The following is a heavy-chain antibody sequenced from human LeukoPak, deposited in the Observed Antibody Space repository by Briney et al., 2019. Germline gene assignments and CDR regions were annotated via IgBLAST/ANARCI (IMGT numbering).Heavy chain of an antibody. J-gene: IGHJ4*02. CDR1: GFTFSSYA. Sequence: GGSLRLSCAASGFTFSSYAMSWVRQAPGKGLEWVSAISGSGGSTYYADSVKGRFTISRDNSKNTLYLQMNSLRAEDTAVYYCAKSRPTRRYCSSTSCYGQFDYWGQGTLVTVSS. CDR3: AKSRPTRRYCSSTSCYGQFDY. V-gene: IGHV3-23*01. D-gene: IGHD2-2*01. CDR2: ISGSGGST.